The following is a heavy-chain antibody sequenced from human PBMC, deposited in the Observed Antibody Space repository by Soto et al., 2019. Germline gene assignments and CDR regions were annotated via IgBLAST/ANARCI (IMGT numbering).Heavy chain of an antibody. D-gene: IGHD3-3*01. J-gene: IGHJ6*02. CDR3: AILSGAVRSYYSYGMDV. CDR2: INPNSGGT. Sequence: ASVKVSCKASGYTFTGYYMHWVRQAPGQGLEWMGWINPNSGGTNYAQKFQGRVTMTRDTSISTAYMELSRLRSDDTAVYYCAILSGAVRSYYSYGMDVWRQGTMVTVSS. V-gene: IGHV1-2*02. CDR1: GYTFTGYY.